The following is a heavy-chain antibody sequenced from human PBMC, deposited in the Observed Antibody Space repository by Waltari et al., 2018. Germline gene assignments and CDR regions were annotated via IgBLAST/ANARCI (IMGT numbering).Heavy chain of an antibody. CDR1: GGSIGSSSYY. D-gene: IGHD5-12*01. V-gene: IGHV4-39*07. Sequence: QLQLQESGPGLVKPSETLSLTCTVSGGSIGSSSYYWGWIRQPPGKGLEWIGSIYYSGSTYYNPSLKSRVTISVDTSKNQFSLKLSSVTAADTAVYYCACRTMATKPFDYWGQGTLVTVSS. CDR2: IYYSGST. J-gene: IGHJ4*02. CDR3: ACRTMATKPFDY.